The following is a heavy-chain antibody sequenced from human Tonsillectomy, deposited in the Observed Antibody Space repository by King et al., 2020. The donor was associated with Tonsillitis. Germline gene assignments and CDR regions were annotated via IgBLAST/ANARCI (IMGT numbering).Heavy chain of an antibody. J-gene: IGHJ3*02. CDR1: GLTFSSYA. Sequence: VQLVESGGGLVQPGGSLRLSCAASGLTFSSYAMSWVRLAPGKGLEWVSVISGSSGSTYYADSVKGRFTISRDSSNNTLYLQMNSLRAEDTAVYYCAKNLPVVNAFDIWGRGTMVTVSS. D-gene: IGHD2-15*01. CDR3: AKNLPVVNAFDI. V-gene: IGHV3-23*04. CDR2: ISGSSGST.